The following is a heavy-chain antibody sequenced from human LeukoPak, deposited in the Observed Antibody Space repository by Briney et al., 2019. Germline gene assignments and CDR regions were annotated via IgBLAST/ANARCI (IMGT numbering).Heavy chain of an antibody. CDR3: AKDLRGYSYGYLDY. Sequence: GGSLRLSCAASGSTLSSYWMGWVRQAPGKGLEWVASVSKDGRVKKYVDSVRGRFTISRDNAKKSLFLQMNSLRAEDTAVYYCAKDLRGYSYGYLDYWGQGTLVTVSS. D-gene: IGHD5-18*01. V-gene: IGHV3-7*01. CDR1: GSTLSSYW. CDR2: VSKDGRVK. J-gene: IGHJ4*02.